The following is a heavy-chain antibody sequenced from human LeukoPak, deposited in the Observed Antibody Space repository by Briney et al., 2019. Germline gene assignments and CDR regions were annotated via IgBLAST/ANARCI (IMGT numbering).Heavy chain of an antibody. D-gene: IGHD6-13*01. CDR3: AKDLGSSNDY. J-gene: IGHJ4*02. V-gene: IGHV3-30*02. Sequence: GSLRLSCAASGFTFSSYGMHWVRQAPGKGLEWVAYIQYDGSNEQYADSVKGRFSISRDSSKNILYLQMNSLRAEDTTIYYCAKDLGSSNDYWGQGTLVTVSS. CDR1: GFTFSSYG. CDR2: IQYDGSNE.